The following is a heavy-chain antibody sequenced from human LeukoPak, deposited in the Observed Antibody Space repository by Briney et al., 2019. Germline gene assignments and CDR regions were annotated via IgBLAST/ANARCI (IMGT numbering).Heavy chain of an antibody. V-gene: IGHV3-30*18. CDR3: VKEYHSRGFGAYFDY. D-gene: IGHD3-3*01. Sequence: GGSLRLSCTASKFTFSHYGMQWVRQAPGKGLEWVAVISSDGSIKVYADSVKGRFTLSRDNSINTVDLQMNSLRAEGTAVYYCVKEYHSRGFGAYFDYWGQGTLVTVSS. CDR2: ISSDGSIK. CDR1: KFTFSHYG. J-gene: IGHJ4*02.